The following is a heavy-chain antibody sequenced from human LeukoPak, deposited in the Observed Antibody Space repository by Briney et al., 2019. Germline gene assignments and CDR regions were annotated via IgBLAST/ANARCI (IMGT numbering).Heavy chain of an antibody. CDR2: IYTSGST. Sequence: SETLSLTCTVSGGSISSYYWSWVRQPAGKGLEWIGRIYTSGSTNYNPSLKSRVTMSVDTSKNQFSLKLTSVTAADTAVYYCARSYCSGGSCLNWFDRWGLGTLVTVSS. V-gene: IGHV4-4*07. CDR3: ARSYCSGGSCLNWFDR. D-gene: IGHD2-15*01. J-gene: IGHJ5*02. CDR1: GGSISSYY.